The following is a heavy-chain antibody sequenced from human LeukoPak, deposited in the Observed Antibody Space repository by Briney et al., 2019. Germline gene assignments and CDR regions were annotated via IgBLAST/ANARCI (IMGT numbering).Heavy chain of an antibody. Sequence: PGGSLRLSCAASGFTFSSYWMHWVRQAPGKGLVWVSRINSDGSSTSYADSVKGRFTISRDNAKNTLYLQMNSLRAEDTAVYYCAKAFGEQWLEIDAFDIWGQGTMVTVSS. CDR3: AKAFGEQWLEIDAFDI. D-gene: IGHD6-19*01. J-gene: IGHJ3*02. CDR1: GFTFSSYW. CDR2: INSDGSST. V-gene: IGHV3-74*01.